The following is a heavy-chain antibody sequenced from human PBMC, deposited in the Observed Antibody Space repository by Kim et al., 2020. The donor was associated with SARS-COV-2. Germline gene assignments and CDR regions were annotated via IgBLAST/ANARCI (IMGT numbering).Heavy chain of an antibody. D-gene: IGHD4-17*01. CDR2: FSGTGDIT. J-gene: IGHJ1*01. V-gene: IGHV3-23*01. Sequence: GGSLRLSCAASGFAFSSYAMSWVRQAPGKGLEWVSSFSGTGDITYYADSVKGRFTISRDNSKNTVFLQMNSLRAEDTAVYYCAKGRSAVTTAASNYGGQG. CDR1: GFAFSSYA. CDR3: AKGRSAVTTAASNY.